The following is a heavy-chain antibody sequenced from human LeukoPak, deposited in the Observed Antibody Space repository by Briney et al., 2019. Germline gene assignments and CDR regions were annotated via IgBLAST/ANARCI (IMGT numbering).Heavy chain of an antibody. Sequence: PSETLSLTCAVYGGSFSGYYWSWIRQHPGKGLEWIGYIYYSGSTYYNPSLKSRVTISVDTSKNQFSLKLSSVTAADTAVYYCARGFGVGYFDYWGQGTLVTVSS. CDR3: ARGFGVGYFDY. CDR1: GGSFSGYY. D-gene: IGHD3-3*01. CDR2: IYYSGST. V-gene: IGHV4-31*11. J-gene: IGHJ4*02.